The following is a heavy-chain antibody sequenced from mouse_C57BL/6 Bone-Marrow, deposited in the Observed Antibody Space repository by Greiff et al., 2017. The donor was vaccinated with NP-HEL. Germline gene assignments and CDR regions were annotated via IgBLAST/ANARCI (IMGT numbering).Heavy chain of an antibody. D-gene: IGHD2-3*01. V-gene: IGHV1-4*01. CDR2: INPSSGYT. Sequence: QVHVKQSGAELARPGASVKMSCKASGYTFTSYTMHWVKQRPGQGLDWIGYINPSSGYTKYNQKFKDKATLTADKSSSTAYMQLSSLTSEDSAVYYCARVYPRFAYWGQGTLVTVSA. J-gene: IGHJ3*01. CDR3: ARVYPRFAY. CDR1: GYTFTSYT.